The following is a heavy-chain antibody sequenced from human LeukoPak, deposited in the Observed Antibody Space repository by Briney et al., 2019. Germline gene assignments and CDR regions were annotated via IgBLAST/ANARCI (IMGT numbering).Heavy chain of an antibody. Sequence: PGGSLRLSCAASGFTFSSYAMSWVRQAPGKGLEWVSAISGSGGSTYYADSVKGRFTISRDNSKNTLYLQMDSLRAEDTAVYYCAKRASQRYSGSLGALVDYWDQGTLVTVSS. CDR2: ISGSGGST. V-gene: IGHV3-23*01. J-gene: IGHJ4*02. CDR1: GFTFSSYA. CDR3: AKRASQRYSGSLGALVDY. D-gene: IGHD1-26*01.